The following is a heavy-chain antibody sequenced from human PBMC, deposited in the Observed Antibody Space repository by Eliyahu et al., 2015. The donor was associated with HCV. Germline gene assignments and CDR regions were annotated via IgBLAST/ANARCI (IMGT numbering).Heavy chain of an antibody. Sequence: QLQLQESGPGLVKPSETLSLTCXVSGGXXSSSSYYWGWXXQPPGKGLEWIGSIYXSGSTYYNPSLKSRVTISVDTSKNQFSLKLSSVTAADTAVYYCAVHHAYCSGGSCYPVYYYYGMDVWGQGTTVTVSS. D-gene: IGHD2-15*01. CDR1: GGXXSSSSYY. V-gene: IGHV4-39*01. CDR3: AVHHAYCSGGSCYPVYYYYGMDV. CDR2: IYXSGST. J-gene: IGHJ6*02.